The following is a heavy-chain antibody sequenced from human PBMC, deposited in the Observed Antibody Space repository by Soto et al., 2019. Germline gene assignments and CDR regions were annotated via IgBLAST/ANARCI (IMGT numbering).Heavy chain of an antibody. CDR2: ISTYNGNT. Sequence: QVQLVQSGAEVKKPGASVKVSCKASGYTFTSYGISWVRQAPGQGLEWMGWISTYNGNTNYAQKLQGRVTMTTDTPTSTAYRELRSLTADDTAVYYCARDGTHYYDSSGFSTSPYAFDIWGQGTMVTVSS. CDR1: GYTFTSYG. D-gene: IGHD3-22*01. V-gene: IGHV1-18*01. J-gene: IGHJ3*02. CDR3: ARDGTHYYDSSGFSTSPYAFDI.